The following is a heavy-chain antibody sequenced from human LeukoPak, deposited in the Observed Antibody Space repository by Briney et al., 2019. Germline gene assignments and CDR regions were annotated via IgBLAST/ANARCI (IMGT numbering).Heavy chain of an antibody. CDR2: MNPNSGNT. Sequence: GASVKVSCKASGYTFTSYDINWVRQATGQGLEWMGWMNPNSGNTGYAQKFQGRVTMTRNTSISTAYMELSSLRSEDTAVYYCATFPPLHFPIRDSSSWYDGSEYFQHWGQGTLVTVSS. CDR1: GYTFTSYD. J-gene: IGHJ1*01. V-gene: IGHV1-8*01. D-gene: IGHD6-13*01. CDR3: ATFPPLHFPIRDSSSWYDGSEYFQH.